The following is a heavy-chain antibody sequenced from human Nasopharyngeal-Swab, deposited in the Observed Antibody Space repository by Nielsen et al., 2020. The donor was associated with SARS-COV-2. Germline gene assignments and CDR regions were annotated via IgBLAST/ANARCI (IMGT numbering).Heavy chain of an antibody. CDR2: IFRDGST. D-gene: IGHD3-10*01. CDR1: GDSISSDNW. J-gene: IGHJ3*02. V-gene: IGHV4-4*02. CDR3: ARALTPELLWFGELADAFDI. Sequence: SETLSLTCAVSGDSISSDNWWRWLRPPPGQGLEWIGQIFRDGSTNYNPSLMSRVTISVDKSKNQFSLKLSSVTAADTAVYYCARALTPELLWFGELADAFDIWGQGTMVTVSS.